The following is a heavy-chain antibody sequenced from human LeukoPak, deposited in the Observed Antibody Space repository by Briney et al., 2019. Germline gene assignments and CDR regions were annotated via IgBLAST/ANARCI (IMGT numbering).Heavy chain of an antibody. CDR3: ARAFDH. CDR1: KFTFSDYD. Sequence: GGSLRLSCAASKFTFSDYDMTWIRQAPGKGLEWISHISSRNNIRDYADSVRGRFTISRDNAKNSLYLQMNSLRAEDTAVYYCARAFDHWGQGTLVTVSS. CDR2: ISSRNNIR. J-gene: IGHJ4*02. V-gene: IGHV3-11*04.